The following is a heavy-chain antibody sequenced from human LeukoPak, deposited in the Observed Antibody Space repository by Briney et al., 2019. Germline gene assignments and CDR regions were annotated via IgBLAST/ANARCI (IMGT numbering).Heavy chain of an antibody. D-gene: IGHD3-9*01. CDR3: ARDHWDILTGYYIDY. J-gene: IGHJ4*02. CDR1: EFTFSSYS. Sequence: PGGSLRLSCAASEFTFSSYSMNWVRQAPGKGLEWVSSISSSGRYLYYADSVKGRFTISRDNAKNSLYLQMNSLRAEDTAVYYCARDHWDILTGYYIDYWGQGTLVTVSS. V-gene: IGHV3-21*01. CDR2: ISSSGRYL.